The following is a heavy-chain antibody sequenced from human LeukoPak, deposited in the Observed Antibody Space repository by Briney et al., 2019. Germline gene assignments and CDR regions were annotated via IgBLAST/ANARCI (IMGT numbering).Heavy chain of an antibody. J-gene: IGHJ4*02. CDR2: ISDGSRDT. V-gene: IGHV3-23*01. CDR1: GFTFSSFT. Sequence: GRSLRLSCATSGFTFSSFTVNWVRQAPGKGLEWVSTISDGSRDTHYAGSVKGRFTISRDDSQNIVYLQMDSLRAEDTALYYCTTRLRNHFDYWGQGAQVTVSS. CDR3: TTRLRNHFDY. D-gene: IGHD5-12*01.